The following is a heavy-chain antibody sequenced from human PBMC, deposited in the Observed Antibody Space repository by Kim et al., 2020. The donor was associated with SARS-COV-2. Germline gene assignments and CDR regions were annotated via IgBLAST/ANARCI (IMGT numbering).Heavy chain of an antibody. J-gene: IGHJ4*02. D-gene: IGHD3-3*01. V-gene: IGHV4-59*09. CDR3: ASGIFGDNY. CDR2: GST. Sequence: GSTNDNPSLKSRVTISVDTSKNQFSLKLSSVTAADTAVYYCASGIFGDNYWGQGTLVTVSS.